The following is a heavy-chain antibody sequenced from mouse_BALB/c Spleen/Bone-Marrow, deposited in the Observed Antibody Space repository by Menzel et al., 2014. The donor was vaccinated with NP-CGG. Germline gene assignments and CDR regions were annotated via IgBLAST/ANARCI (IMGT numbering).Heavy chain of an antibody. Sequence: EVKVVDSGGGLVQPKGSLKLSCAASGFTFNTYAMNWVRQAPGKGLEWVARIRSKGNNYATYYGDSVKDRSTISRDDSQSMLYLQMNNLKTEDTAMYYCVRHMDYWGQGTSVIVSS. V-gene: IGHV10-1*02. CDR1: GFTFNTYA. J-gene: IGHJ4*01. CDR2: IRSKGNNYAT. CDR3: VRHMDY.